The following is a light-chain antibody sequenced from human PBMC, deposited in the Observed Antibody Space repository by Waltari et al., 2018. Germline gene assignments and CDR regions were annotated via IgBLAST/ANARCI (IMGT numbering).Light chain of an antibody. J-gene: IGKJ4*01. CDR1: QDIRIF. CDR3: QQYYDLPLT. Sequence: DIQMTQSPSSLSASVGDIVSITCQASQDIRIFLNWFQLKPVKSPKVLIYDASNLETGVPSRFSGRKSGTEFTLTSSGLQPEDFATYFCQQYYDLPLTFGGGTKVEI. CDR2: DAS. V-gene: IGKV1-33*01.